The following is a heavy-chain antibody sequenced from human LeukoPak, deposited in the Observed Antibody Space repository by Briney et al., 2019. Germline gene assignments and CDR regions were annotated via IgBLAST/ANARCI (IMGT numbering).Heavy chain of an antibody. CDR3: GLYYYGSGSYPNYFDY. CDR2: IYYSGST. Sequence: SETLSLTCTVSGFSISSGFYWGWIRQPPGKGLEWIGSIYYSGSTYYNPSLKSRVTISVDTSKNQFSLKLSSVTAADTAVYYCGLYYYGSGSYPNYFDYWGQGTLVTVSS. CDR1: GFSISSGFY. J-gene: IGHJ4*02. D-gene: IGHD3-10*01. V-gene: IGHV4-38-2*02.